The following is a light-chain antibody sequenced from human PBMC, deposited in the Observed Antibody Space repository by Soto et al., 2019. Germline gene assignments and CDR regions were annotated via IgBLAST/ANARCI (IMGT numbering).Light chain of an antibody. CDR3: QQGGNWPLT. J-gene: IGKJ5*01. V-gene: IGKV3-15*01. CDR2: GAT. CDR1: QSISSN. Sequence: EILMTQSQDTLSVSLGERATLSCRASQSISSNLAWYQQKPGQAPRLLIYGATTRATGVPARFSGGRSGTEFTLTISSLEPEDFAVYYCQQGGNWPLTFGQGTRLEIK.